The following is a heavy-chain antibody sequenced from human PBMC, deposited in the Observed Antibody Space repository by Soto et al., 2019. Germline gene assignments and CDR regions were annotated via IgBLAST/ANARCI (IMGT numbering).Heavy chain of an antibody. CDR1: GYTFTSYS. D-gene: IGHD3-9*01. CDR2: INAGNGNT. J-gene: IGHJ4*02. Sequence: AASVNVSCKPSGYTFTSYSIHWVRQAPGQRLEWMGWINAGNGNTKYSQKFQGRVTITRDTSASTAYMELSSLRSEDTAVYYCASATLRYFDWSHTWNYWGQGTLVTVSS. V-gene: IGHV1-3*01. CDR3: ASATLRYFDWSHTWNY.